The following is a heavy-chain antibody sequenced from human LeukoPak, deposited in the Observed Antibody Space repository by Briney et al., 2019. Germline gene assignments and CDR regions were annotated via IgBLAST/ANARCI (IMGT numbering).Heavy chain of an antibody. CDR3: AKDGRTEGDYVWGSYRYWIPFDY. V-gene: IGHV3-23*01. D-gene: IGHD3-16*02. CDR2: ISGSGGST. J-gene: IGHJ4*02. CDR1: GFTFSSYA. Sequence: GGSLRLSCAASGFTFSSYAMSWVRQAPGKGLEWVSAISGSGGSTYYADSVKGRFTISRDNSKNTLYLQMNSLRAEDTAVYHCAKDGRTEGDYVWGSYRYWIPFDYWGQGTLVTVSS.